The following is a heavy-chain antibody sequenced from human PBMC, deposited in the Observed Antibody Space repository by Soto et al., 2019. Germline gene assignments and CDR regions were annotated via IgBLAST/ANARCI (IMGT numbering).Heavy chain of an antibody. V-gene: IGHV4-34*01. CDR1: GGSFSGYY. CDR3: ARGLRFLEWVGHFDP. CDR2: INHSGST. Sequence: PSETLCLTCAVYGGSFSGYYWSWIRQPPGKGLEWIGEINHSGSTNYNPSLKSRVTISVDTSKNQFSLKLSSVTAADTAVYYCARGLRFLEWVGHFDPWGQGTLVTVSS. D-gene: IGHD3-3*01. J-gene: IGHJ5*02.